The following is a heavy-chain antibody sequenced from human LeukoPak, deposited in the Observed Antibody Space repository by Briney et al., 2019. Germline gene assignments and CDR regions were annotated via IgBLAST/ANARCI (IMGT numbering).Heavy chain of an antibody. CDR2: IYASGST. J-gene: IGHJ5*02. D-gene: IGHD3-10*01. V-gene: IGHV4-4*07. CDR3: ARDSGTTGEVKFDP. Sequence: PSETLSLTCTASGASITSYYWSWIRQPAGKGLEWIGRIYASGSTTYNPSLKSRVTMAVDTSKTQFSLKLSSVTAADTAVYYCARDSGTTGEVKFDPWGQGTLVTVSA. CDR1: GASITSYY.